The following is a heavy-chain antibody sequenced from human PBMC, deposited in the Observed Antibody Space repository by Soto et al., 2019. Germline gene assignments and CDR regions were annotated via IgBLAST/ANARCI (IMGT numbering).Heavy chain of an antibody. Sequence: PGGSLRLSCAASGFTFSSYAMSWVRQAPGKGLEWVSAISGSGGSTYYADSVKGRFTISRDNSKNTLYLQMNSLRAEDTAVYYCAKNRYREHKYYYDSSSQTRGDAFDIWGQGTMVTVSS. CDR3: AKNRYREHKYYYDSSSQTRGDAFDI. CDR2: ISGSGGST. D-gene: IGHD3-22*01. V-gene: IGHV3-23*01. CDR1: GFTFSSYA. J-gene: IGHJ3*02.